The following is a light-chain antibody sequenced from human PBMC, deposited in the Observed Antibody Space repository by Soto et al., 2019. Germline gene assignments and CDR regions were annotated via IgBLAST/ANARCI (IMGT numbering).Light chain of an antibody. CDR1: SRDVAYYNY. CDR3: SSYTTSSTHV. Sequence: QSVLTQPASVSGSPGQSITIPCTGTSRDVAYYNYVSWFQQHPGKAPKLIISDATNRPSGASNRFSGCKSGNTASLTISGLQAEDEAHYYCSSYTTSSTHVFGTGTKVTVL. V-gene: IGLV2-14*03. J-gene: IGLJ1*01. CDR2: DAT.